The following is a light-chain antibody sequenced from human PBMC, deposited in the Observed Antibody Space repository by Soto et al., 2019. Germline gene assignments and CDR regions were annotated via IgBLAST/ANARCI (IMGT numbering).Light chain of an antibody. CDR3: SSFTPSSTYV. Sequence: QSVLPQPASESGSPGQSITNSCTGTSSNVGAYKFVSWYQHHPGKAPKLIIYDVTTRPSGVSNRFSGSKSGDTASLTISGLQSEDEADYYCSSFTPSSTYVFGTGTKVTVL. CDR2: DVT. V-gene: IGLV2-14*03. J-gene: IGLJ1*01. CDR1: SSNVGAYKF.